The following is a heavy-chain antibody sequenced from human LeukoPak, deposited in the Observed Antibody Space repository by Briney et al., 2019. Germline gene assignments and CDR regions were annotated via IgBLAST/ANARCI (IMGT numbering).Heavy chain of an antibody. D-gene: IGHD2-15*01. CDR3: ARGWHGGLAFYHCPGE. CDR1: GGSISSTTFS. J-gene: IGHJ4*02. V-gene: IGHV4-39*07. CDR2: IYYSGTT. Sequence: SETLSLTCTVSGGSISSTTFSWGWIRQAPGGGLEWIASIYYSGTTNYNPSLKGRVTISVDTSNNQFSLRMNSVTAADTAVYYCARGWHGGLAFYHCPGEWGQGTLVTVSS.